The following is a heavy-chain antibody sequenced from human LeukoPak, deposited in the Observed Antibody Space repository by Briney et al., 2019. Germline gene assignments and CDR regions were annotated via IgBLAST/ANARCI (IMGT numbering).Heavy chain of an antibody. CDR3: ARAPGYYDSSGPLVDP. J-gene: IGHJ5*02. CDR1: GFTFNNNA. CDR2: ISGSGGSA. V-gene: IGHV3-23*01. Sequence: GGSLRLSCAASGFTFNNNAMSWVRQAPGKGLEWVSGISGSGGSAYYADSVKGRFTISRDISKDTLYLEMNSLRAEDTAVYYCARAPGYYDSSGPLVDPWGQGTLVTVSS. D-gene: IGHD3-22*01.